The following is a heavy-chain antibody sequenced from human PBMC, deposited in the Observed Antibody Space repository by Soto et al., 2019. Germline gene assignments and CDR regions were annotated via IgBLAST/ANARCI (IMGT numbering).Heavy chain of an antibody. CDR2: IIPIFGTA. CDR1: GGTFSSYA. J-gene: IGHJ5*02. D-gene: IGHD2-2*01. CDR3: ARERGYCSSTSCLGGSGWFDP. Sequence: QVQLVQSGAEVKKPGSSVKVSCKASGGTFSSYAISWVRQAPGQGLEWMGGIIPIFGTANYAQKFQGRVTITADESMSTAYMELSSLRSEDTAVYYCARERGYCSSTSCLGGSGWFDPWGQGTLVTVSS. V-gene: IGHV1-69*01.